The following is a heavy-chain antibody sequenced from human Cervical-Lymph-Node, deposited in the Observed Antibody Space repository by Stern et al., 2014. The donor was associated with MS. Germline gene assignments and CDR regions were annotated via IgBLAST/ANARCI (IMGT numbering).Heavy chain of an antibody. J-gene: IGHJ5*02. D-gene: IGHD6-19*01. CDR3: ARGWLAS. V-gene: IGHV3-66*02. CDR1: GFTVNSNY. CDR2: IDSGGST. Sequence: EVQLVESGGGLVQPGGSLRLSCVISGFTVNSNYLTWARQAPGKGLECVSVIDSGGSTYYADSVKGRFTISRDNSKNTLFLQMNSLRPEDTAVYFCARGWLASWGQGTRVTVSS.